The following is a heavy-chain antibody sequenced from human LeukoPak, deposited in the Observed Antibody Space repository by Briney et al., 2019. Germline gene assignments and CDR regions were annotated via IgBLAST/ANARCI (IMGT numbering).Heavy chain of an antibody. CDR3: ASSIAAAGILAY. Sequence: GGSLRLSCAASGFTVSSNYMSWVRQAPGKGLEWVSVIYSGGSTYYADSVKGRFTIPRDNSKNTLYLQMNSLRAEDTAVYYCASSIAAAGILAYWGQGTLVIVSS. CDR2: IYSGGST. V-gene: IGHV3-53*01. CDR1: GFTVSSNY. D-gene: IGHD6-13*01. J-gene: IGHJ4*02.